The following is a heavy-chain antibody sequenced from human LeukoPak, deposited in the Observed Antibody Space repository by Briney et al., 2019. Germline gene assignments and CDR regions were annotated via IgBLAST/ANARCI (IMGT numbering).Heavy chain of an antibody. CDR1: GFTFSSYS. CDR3: ARDSEGGYDYDPFFDY. Sequence: GGSLRLSCAASGFTFSSYSMNWVRQAPGKGLEWVSFISGSSTTIYYADSVKGRFTISRDNAKNSLYLQMNSLRAEDTAVYYCARDSEGGYDYDPFFDYWGQGTLVTVSS. CDR2: ISGSSTTI. V-gene: IGHV3-48*04. D-gene: IGHD5-12*01. J-gene: IGHJ4*02.